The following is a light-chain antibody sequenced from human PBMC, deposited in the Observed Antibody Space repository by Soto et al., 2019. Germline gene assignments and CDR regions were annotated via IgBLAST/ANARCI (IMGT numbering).Light chain of an antibody. CDR2: KAS. CDR1: QTISSW. J-gene: IGKJ1*01. CDR3: QHYNSYSEA. V-gene: IGKV1-5*03. Sequence: EIQMTQCPSTMSGSVGDRATITCRASQTISSWLAWYQQKPGKAPKLLIYKASTLKSGVPSRFSGSGSGTEFTLTISSLQPDDFATYYCQHYNSYSEAFGQGTKVDIK.